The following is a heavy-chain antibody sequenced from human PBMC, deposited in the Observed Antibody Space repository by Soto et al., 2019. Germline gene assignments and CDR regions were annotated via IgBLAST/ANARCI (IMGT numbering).Heavy chain of an antibody. Sequence: TSETLSLTCTVSGGSVSSGSYYWSWIRQPPGKGLEWIGYIYYSGSTNYNPSLKSRVTISVDTSKNQFSLKLSSVTAADTAVYYCARAELPKYYFDYWGQGTLVTVSS. CDR1: GGSVSSGSYY. CDR2: IYYSGST. D-gene: IGHD2-15*01. J-gene: IGHJ4*02. CDR3: ARAELPKYYFDY. V-gene: IGHV4-61*01.